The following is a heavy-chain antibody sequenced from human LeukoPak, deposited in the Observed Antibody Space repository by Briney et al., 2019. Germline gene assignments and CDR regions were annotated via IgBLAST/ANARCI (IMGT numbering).Heavy chain of an antibody. Sequence: TGGSLRLSCAASGFTFSSYGMHWVRQAPGKGLEWVAVIWYDGSNKYYADSVKGRFTVSRDNSKNTLYLQMNSLRAEDTAVYYCARSVAPGPPDYWGQGTLVTVSS. CDR1: GFTFSSYG. J-gene: IGHJ4*02. CDR3: ARSVAPGPPDY. V-gene: IGHV3-33*01. CDR2: IWYDGSNK.